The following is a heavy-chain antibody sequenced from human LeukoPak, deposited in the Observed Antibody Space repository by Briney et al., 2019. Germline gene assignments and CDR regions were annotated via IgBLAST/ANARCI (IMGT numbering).Heavy chain of an antibody. D-gene: IGHD3-3*01. CDR2: ISSSSSYI. Sequence: PGGSLRLSCAASGFTFSSYSMNWVRQAPGKGLEWVSSISSSSSYIYYADSVKGRFTISRDNAKNSLYLQMNSLRAEDTAVYYCARDGIFGVVIPNWFDPWGQGTLVTVSS. V-gene: IGHV3-21*01. J-gene: IGHJ5*02. CDR1: GFTFSSYS. CDR3: ARDGIFGVVIPNWFDP.